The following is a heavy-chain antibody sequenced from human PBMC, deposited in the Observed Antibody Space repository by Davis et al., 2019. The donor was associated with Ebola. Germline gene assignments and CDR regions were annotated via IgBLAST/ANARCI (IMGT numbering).Heavy chain of an antibody. CDR3: ARGHSYGSMVYAMDV. Sequence: MPSETLSLTCTVAGGSISSSSSYWGWIRQPPGKGLEWIGNIYYSGRTSYNPPLKSRVTISVDTSKNHFSLRLNSVTAADTAVYYCARGHSYGSMVYAMDVWGQGTTVTVSS. D-gene: IGHD5-18*01. V-gene: IGHV4-39*02. CDR1: GGSISSSSSY. CDR2: IYYSGRT. J-gene: IGHJ6*02.